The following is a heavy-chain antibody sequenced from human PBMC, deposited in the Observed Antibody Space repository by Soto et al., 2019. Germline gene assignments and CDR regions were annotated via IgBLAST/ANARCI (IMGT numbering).Heavy chain of an antibody. Sequence: QVQLVESGGGLVKPGGSLRLSCAASGFTFSDYYMSWIRQAPGKGLEWVSYISSSSSYTNYADSVKGRFTISRDNAKNSLYLQMNSLRAEDTAVYYCAREGYYGSGSYYVSRGMDVWGQGTTVTVSS. CDR3: AREGYYGSGSYYVSRGMDV. CDR2: ISSSSSYT. D-gene: IGHD3-10*01. CDR1: GFTFSDYY. J-gene: IGHJ6*02. V-gene: IGHV3-11*06.